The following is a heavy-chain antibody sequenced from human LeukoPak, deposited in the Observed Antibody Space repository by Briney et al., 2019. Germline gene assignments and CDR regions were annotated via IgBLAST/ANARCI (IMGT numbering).Heavy chain of an antibody. CDR3: AKRSDFDWLLDIDY. CDR2: ISGSGSST. CDR1: GFTFSSYA. D-gene: IGHD3-9*01. V-gene: IGHV3-23*01. J-gene: IGHJ4*02. Sequence: PGGSLRLSCAASGFTFSSYAMSWVRQAPGKGLEWVSAISGSGSSTYYADSVKGRFTISRDNSKNTLYLQMNSLRAEDTAVYYCAKRSDFDWLLDIDYWGQGTLVTVSS.